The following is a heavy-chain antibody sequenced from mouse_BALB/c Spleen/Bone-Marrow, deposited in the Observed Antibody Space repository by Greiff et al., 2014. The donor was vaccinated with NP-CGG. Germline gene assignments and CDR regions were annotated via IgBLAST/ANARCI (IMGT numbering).Heavy chain of an antibody. V-gene: IGHV1S127*01. J-gene: IGHJ4*01. CDR3: TRYGNYAMDY. D-gene: IGHD2-1*01. CDR2: IDPSDSYT. CDR1: GYTFTSYW. Sequence: QVQLQQSGAELVKPGAPVKMSCKASGYTFTSYWMHWVKQRPGQGLEWIGVIDPSDSYTSYNQKFKGKATLTVDTSSSTAYMQLSSLTSEDSAVYYCTRYGNYAMDYWGQGTSVTVSS.